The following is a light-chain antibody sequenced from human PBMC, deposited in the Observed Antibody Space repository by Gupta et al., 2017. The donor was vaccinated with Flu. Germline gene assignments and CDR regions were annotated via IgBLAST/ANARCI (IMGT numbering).Light chain of an antibody. CDR1: QGISNY. Sequence: DIQMTQSPSSLSASVGDRVTITCRASQGISNYLAWYKQKPGKVPKLLIYAASTWQAGVPSRFSGSGYGTDFTLTISSRQPEDVAAYYCQKNNSYPPVTFGHGTKVDIK. CDR2: AAS. V-gene: IGKV1-27*01. J-gene: IGKJ3*01. CDR3: QKNNSYPPVT.